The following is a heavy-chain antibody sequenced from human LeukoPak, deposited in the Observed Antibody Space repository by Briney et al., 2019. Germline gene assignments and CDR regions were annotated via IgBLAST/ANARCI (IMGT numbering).Heavy chain of an antibody. CDR3: ARADIVLMVYATPGGWFDP. CDR2: IYYSGST. V-gene: IGHV4-30-4*08. D-gene: IGHD2-8*01. CDR1: GGSISSGDYY. Sequence: SQTLSLTCTVSGGSISSGDYYWRWIRQPPGKGLEWIGYIYYSGSTHYNPSLKSRVTISVDTSKNQFSLKLSSVTAADTAVYYCARADIVLMVYATPGGWFDPWGQGTLVTVSS. J-gene: IGHJ5*02.